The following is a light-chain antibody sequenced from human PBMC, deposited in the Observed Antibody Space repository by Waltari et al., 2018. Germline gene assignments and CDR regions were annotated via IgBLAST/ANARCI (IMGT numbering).Light chain of an antibody. Sequence: YVLTQPPSLYVAPGRPATISCAGKDIGRKSGLRYQQKPGQAPVLVIYYNSDWPSGIPDRFSGSNSGNTATLTIIRVEAGDEADYFCQVWDSYSDHMVFGGGTQLTVL. J-gene: IGLJ2*01. V-gene: IGLV3-21*04. CDR1: DIGRKS. CDR3: QVWDSYSDHMV. CDR2: YNS.